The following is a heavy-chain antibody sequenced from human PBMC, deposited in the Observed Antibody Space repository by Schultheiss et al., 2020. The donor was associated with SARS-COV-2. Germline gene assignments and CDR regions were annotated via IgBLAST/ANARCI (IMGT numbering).Heavy chain of an antibody. Sequence: GGSLRLSCATSGFTFSSYAMHWVRQAPGKGLEWVAVLSYDGSNKYYADSVKGRFTISRDNSKNTLYLQMNSLRAEDTAVYYCARDLYYDSSGYYCPGNYWGQGTLVTVSS. CDR1: GFTFSSYA. D-gene: IGHD3-22*01. CDR3: ARDLYYDSSGYYCPGNY. J-gene: IGHJ4*02. CDR2: LSYDGSNK. V-gene: IGHV3-30*01.